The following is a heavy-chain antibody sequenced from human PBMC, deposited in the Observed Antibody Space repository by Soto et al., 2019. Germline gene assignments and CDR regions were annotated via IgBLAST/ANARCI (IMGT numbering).Heavy chain of an antibody. CDR3: VKAVFSGYYYVPFDY. V-gene: IGHV3-64D*06. CDR1: GFTFSSDW. J-gene: IGHJ4*02. Sequence: PRGSLRLSCAASGFTFSSDWMHWVRQAPGKGLEYVSAISSNGGNTYYAASVKGRFTISRDNSKNTLYLQMSSLRTEDTDVYYCVKAVFSGYYYVPFDYWGQGTLVTVSS. CDR2: ISSNGGNT. D-gene: IGHD3-22*01.